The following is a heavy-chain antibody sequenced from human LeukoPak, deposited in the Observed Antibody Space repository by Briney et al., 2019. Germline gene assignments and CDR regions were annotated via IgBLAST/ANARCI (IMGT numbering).Heavy chain of an antibody. CDR2: IRYDGSNK. V-gene: IGHV3-30*02. D-gene: IGHD3-3*01. J-gene: IGHJ4*02. Sequence: PGGSLRLSCAASGFTFSSYGMHWVRQAPGKGLERVAFIRYDGSNKYYADSVKGRFTISRDNSKNTLYLQMNSLRAEDTAVYYCAKEQRHYDFWSGYGDYWGQGTLVTVSS. CDR3: AKEQRHYDFWSGYGDY. CDR1: GFTFSSYG.